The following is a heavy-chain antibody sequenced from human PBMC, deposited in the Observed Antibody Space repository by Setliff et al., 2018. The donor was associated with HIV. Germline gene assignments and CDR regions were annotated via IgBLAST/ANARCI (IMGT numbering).Heavy chain of an antibody. J-gene: IGHJ3*02. V-gene: IGHV3-11*01. CDR1: GFSFSDYY. D-gene: IGHD3-22*01. Sequence: GGSLRLSCAASGFSFSDYYMSWIRQAPGKGLEWVSYISSSGSTIYYADSVKGRFTISRDNAKNSLYLQMNSLRAEDTALYYCARVFGLLPSDAFDIWGQGTMVTVSS. CDR3: ARVFGLLPSDAFDI. CDR2: ISSSGSTI.